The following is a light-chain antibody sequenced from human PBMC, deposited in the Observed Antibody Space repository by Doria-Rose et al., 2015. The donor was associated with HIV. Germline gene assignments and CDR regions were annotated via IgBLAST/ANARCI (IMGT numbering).Light chain of an antibody. CDR1: QSPLYTSKNY. CDR2: WAS. CDR3: QQYYDTPS. V-gene: IGKV4-1*01. J-gene: IGKJ3*01. Sequence: DIRVTQSPESLGMSLGERATLNCKSNQSPLYTSKNYLAWYQQKPGQPPKSLIYWASTRQSGVPARFSGSGSGTDFTLTISSLEAEDVAVYYCQQYYDTPSFGPGTTVDIK.